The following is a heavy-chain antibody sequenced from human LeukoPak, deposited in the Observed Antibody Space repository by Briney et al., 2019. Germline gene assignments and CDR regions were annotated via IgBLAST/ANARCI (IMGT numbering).Heavy chain of an antibody. CDR3: GTPQSPSRGFYMDV. CDR2: ISGSGGST. V-gene: IGHV3-23*01. J-gene: IGHJ6*03. Sequence: GGSLRLSCAASGFTFSSYAMSWVRQAPGKGLEWVSAISGSGGSTYYADSVKGRFTISRDNSKNTLYLQMNSLRAEDTAVYYCGTPQSPSRGFYMDVWGKGTTVTVS. CDR1: GFTFSSYA.